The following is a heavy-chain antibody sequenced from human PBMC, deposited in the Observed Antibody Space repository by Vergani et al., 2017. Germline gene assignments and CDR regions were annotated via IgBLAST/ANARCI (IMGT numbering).Heavy chain of an antibody. J-gene: IGHJ4*02. CDR3: AKDLDSSGLYYFDY. CDR2: ISSSGSTI. Sequence: VQLLESGGGLVQPGGSLRLSCAASGFTFSDYYMSWIRQAPGKGLEWVSYISSSGSTIYYADSVKGRFTISRDNSKNTLYLQMNSLRAEDTAVYYCAKDLDSSGLYYFDYWGQGTLVTVSS. V-gene: IGHV3-11*01. CDR1: GFTFSDYY. D-gene: IGHD6-19*01.